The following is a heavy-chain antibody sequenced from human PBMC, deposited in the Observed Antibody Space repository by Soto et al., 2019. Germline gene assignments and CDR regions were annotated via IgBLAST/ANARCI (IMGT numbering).Heavy chain of an antibody. CDR2: ISGSGGST. D-gene: IGHD3-3*01. CDR1: GFTFSSYA. V-gene: IGHV3-23*01. CDR3: AKQGGLEWFWEDAFDI. Sequence: EVQLLESGGGLVQPGGSLRLSCAASGFTFSSYAMSWVRQAPGKGLEWVSAISGSGGSTYYADSVKGRFTISRDNSKNTLYLQMNSLRAEDTAVYYCAKQGGLEWFWEDAFDIWGQGTMVTVSS. J-gene: IGHJ3*02.